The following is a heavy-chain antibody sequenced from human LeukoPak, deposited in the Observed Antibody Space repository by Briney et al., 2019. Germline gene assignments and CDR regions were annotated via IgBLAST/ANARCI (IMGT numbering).Heavy chain of an antibody. Sequence: GGSLRLSCAASGFTFSSYGMHWVRQAPGKGLEWVAVISYDGSNKYYADSVKGRFTISRDNSKNTLYLQMNSLRAEDTAVYYCARVAVVVPLARGVYNWFDPWGQGTLVTVSS. CDR2: ISYDGSNK. J-gene: IGHJ5*02. D-gene: IGHD2-2*01. CDR3: ARVAVVVPLARGVYNWFDP. CDR1: GFTFSSYG. V-gene: IGHV3-30*03.